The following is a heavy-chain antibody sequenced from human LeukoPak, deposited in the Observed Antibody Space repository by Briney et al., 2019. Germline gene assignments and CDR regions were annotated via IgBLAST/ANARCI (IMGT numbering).Heavy chain of an antibody. V-gene: IGHV3-74*03. CDR1: GFTFSSHW. CDR3: ARDLDYGSGSYSFDY. J-gene: IGHJ4*02. CDR2: INGDGSNT. Sequence: GGSLRLSCAASGFTFSSHWMHWVRQAPGKGLVWVSRINGDGSNTTYADSVKGRFTISRDNSKNTLYLQMNSLRAEDTAVYYCARDLDYGSGSYSFDYWGQGTLVTVSS. D-gene: IGHD3-10*01.